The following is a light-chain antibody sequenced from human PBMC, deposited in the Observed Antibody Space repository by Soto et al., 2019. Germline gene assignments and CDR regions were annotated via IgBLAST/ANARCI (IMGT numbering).Light chain of an antibody. CDR2: DAT. CDR3: QQRSNWPPYT. Sequence: EKVMTQSPATLSVSTGERATLSCRASQSVSSHLAWYQQRPGQAPRLLIYDATNRATGIPARFSGSGSGTDFTLTISSLEPEDFAVYYCQQRSNWPPYTFGQGTKVDIK. V-gene: IGKV3-11*01. J-gene: IGKJ2*01. CDR1: QSVSSH.